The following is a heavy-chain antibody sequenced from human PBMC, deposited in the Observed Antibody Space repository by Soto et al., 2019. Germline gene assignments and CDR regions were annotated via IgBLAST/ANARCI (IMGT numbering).Heavy chain of an antibody. CDR3: AHILEGGFWSGYYDGMDV. D-gene: IGHD3-3*01. Sequence: QITLKESGPPLVKPTQTLTLTCTFSGFSLSTSGVGVGWIRQPPGKALEWLALIYWDDDKRYSPSLKSRLTITNDTSKNQVDLTMTNIEHVDTATYYCAHILEGGFWSGYYDGMDVWGQGTTVTFSS. J-gene: IGHJ6*02. V-gene: IGHV2-5*02. CDR1: GFSLSTSGVG. CDR2: IYWDDDK.